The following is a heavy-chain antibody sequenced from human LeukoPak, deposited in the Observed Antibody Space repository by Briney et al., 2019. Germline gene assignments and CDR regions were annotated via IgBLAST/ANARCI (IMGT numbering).Heavy chain of an antibody. D-gene: IGHD1-26*01. Sequence: SETLSLTCTVSGESISGFYWNWIRQPPGKGLEWLGYIYYSGSTNYNPSLKNRVTISIDTSKNQFSLKLSSVTAADTAVYYCARTWDGYYYYYMDVWGKGTTVTVSS. J-gene: IGHJ6*03. CDR3: ARTWDGYYYYYMDV. V-gene: IGHV4-59*08. CDR2: IYYSGST. CDR1: GESISGFY.